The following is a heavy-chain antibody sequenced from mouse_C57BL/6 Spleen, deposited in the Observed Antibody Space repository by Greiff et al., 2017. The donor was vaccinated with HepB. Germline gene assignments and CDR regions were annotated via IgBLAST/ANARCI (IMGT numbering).Heavy chain of an antibody. V-gene: IGHV1-82*01. Sequence: QVQLQQSGPKLVKPGASVKISCKASGYAFSSSWMNWVKQRPGKGLEWIGRIYPGDGDTNYNGKFKGKATLTADKSSSTAYMQLSSLTSEDSAVYFCARENSSGYVPWFAYWGQGTLVTVSA. D-gene: IGHD3-2*02. CDR2: IYPGDGDT. CDR1: GYAFSSSW. J-gene: IGHJ3*01. CDR3: ARENSSGYVPWFAY.